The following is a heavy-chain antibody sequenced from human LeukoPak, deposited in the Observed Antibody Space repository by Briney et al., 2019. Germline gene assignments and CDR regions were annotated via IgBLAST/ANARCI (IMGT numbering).Heavy chain of an antibody. Sequence: SETLSLTCTVSGGSISSYYWTWIRQPPGKGLEWIGCVYYSGSPNYNPSLKSRVTISVDTSKNQFSLKLSSVTAADTAVYYCARAPSAKNSSPYFFDYWGQGTLVTVSS. D-gene: IGHD6-6*01. CDR3: ARAPSAKNSSPYFFDY. J-gene: IGHJ4*02. CDR1: GGSISSYY. V-gene: IGHV4-59*01. CDR2: VYYSGSP.